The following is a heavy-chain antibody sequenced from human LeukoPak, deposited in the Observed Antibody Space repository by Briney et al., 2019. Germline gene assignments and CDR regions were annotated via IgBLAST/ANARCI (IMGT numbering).Heavy chain of an antibody. Sequence: ASVKVSCKVSGYTLTELSMQWVRQAPGKGLEWMGGFDPEYGETIYAQRFQGRVTMTEDTSTDTAYMELSRLRSDDTAVYYCARDRPGRGKSSGSYLGPDYWGQGTLVTVSS. CDR1: GYTLTELS. CDR2: FDPEYGET. D-gene: IGHD1-26*01. V-gene: IGHV1-24*01. CDR3: ARDRPGRGKSSGSYLGPDY. J-gene: IGHJ4*02.